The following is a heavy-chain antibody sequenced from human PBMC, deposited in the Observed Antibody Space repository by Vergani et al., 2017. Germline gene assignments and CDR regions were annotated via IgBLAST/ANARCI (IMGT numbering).Heavy chain of an antibody. CDR1: GYTFTSYG. J-gene: IGHJ6*02. Sequence: QVQLVQSGAEVKKPGASVKVSCKASGYTFTSYGISWVRQAPGQGLEWMGWISAYNGNTNYAQKLQGRVTMTTDTSTSTAYMELRSLRSDDTAVYYCARDTYYDFWGGYPSGYGMDVWGQGTTVTVSS. CDR3: ARDTYYDFWGGYPSGYGMDV. CDR2: ISAYNGNT. D-gene: IGHD3-3*01. V-gene: IGHV1-18*01.